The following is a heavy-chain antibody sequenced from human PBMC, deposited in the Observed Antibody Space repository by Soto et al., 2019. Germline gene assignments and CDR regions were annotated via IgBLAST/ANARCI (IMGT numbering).Heavy chain of an antibody. CDR2: IIPIFGTA. CDR1: GGTFSSYA. Sequence: QVQLVQSGAEVKKPGSSVKVSCKASGGTFSSYAISWVRQAPGQGLEWMGGIIPIFGTANYAQKFQGRVTITADESTSTGYMELSSLRSEDTGVYYCARAYRPRGYCSSTSCPFDYWGQGTLVTVSS. V-gene: IGHV1-69*01. J-gene: IGHJ4*02. D-gene: IGHD2-2*01. CDR3: ARAYRPRGYCSSTSCPFDY.